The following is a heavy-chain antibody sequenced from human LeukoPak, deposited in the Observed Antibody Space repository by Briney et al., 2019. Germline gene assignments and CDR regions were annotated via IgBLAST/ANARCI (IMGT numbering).Heavy chain of an antibody. CDR1: GFTFSSYW. V-gene: IGHV3-7*01. J-gene: IGHJ3*02. Sequence: GGSLRLSCAASGFTFSSYWMSWVRQAPGKGLEWVANIKQDGSEKYYVDSVKGRFTISRDNAKNSLYLQVNSLRAEDTAVYYCARDYNGVVVPPDAFDIWGQGTMVTVSS. CDR2: IKQDGSEK. CDR3: ARDYNGVVVPPDAFDI. D-gene: IGHD2-15*01.